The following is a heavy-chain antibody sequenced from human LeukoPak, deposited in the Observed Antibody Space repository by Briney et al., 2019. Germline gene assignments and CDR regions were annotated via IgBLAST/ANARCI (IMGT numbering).Heavy chain of an antibody. V-gene: IGHV4-34*01. D-gene: IGHD5-18*01. CDR1: GGSFSGYY. CDR3: ARDRGYSYRARPNWFDP. CDR2: INHSGST. J-gene: IGHJ5*02. Sequence: SETLSLTCAVYGGSFSGYYWSWIRQPPGKGLEWIGEINHSGSTNYNPSLKSRVTISVDTSKNQFSLRLSSVTAADTAVYYCARDRGYSYRARPNWFDPWGRGTLVTVSS.